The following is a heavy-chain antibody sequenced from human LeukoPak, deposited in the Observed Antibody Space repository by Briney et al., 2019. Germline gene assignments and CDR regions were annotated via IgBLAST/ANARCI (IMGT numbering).Heavy chain of an antibody. Sequence: GESLKISCKGSGYSFTSYLIAWVRQMPGKGLEWMGIIYPGDSDTRYSPSFQGQVTISADKSISTAYLQWSSLKASDTAMYYCARGFYCSGGSCFTQAGHWGQGTLVTVSS. D-gene: IGHD2-15*01. CDR2: IYPGDSDT. CDR1: GYSFTSYL. J-gene: IGHJ4*02. CDR3: ARGFYCSGGSCFTQAGH. V-gene: IGHV5-51*01.